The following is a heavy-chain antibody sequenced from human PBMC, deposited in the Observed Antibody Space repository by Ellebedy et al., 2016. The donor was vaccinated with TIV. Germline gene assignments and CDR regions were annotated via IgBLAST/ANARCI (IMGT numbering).Heavy chain of an antibody. J-gene: IGHJ5*02. D-gene: IGHD4-17*01. Sequence: GESLKISCAASGFTFRSYWMSWVRQAPGKGLEWVANIYQDGSQKYYVDSVKGRFTISRDNAKTSLYLQMNSLRVEDTAVYYCARRGSYGDYAVQINNWFDRWGRGTLVTVSS. CDR1: GFTFRSYW. CDR3: ARRGSYGDYAVQINNWFDR. V-gene: IGHV3-7*01. CDR2: IYQDGSQK.